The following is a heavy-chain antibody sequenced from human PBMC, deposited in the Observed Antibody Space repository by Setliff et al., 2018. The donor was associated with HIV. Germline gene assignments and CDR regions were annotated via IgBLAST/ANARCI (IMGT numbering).Heavy chain of an antibody. CDR1: GGTFSSYA. CDR3: ARDVDTAMVTSNDY. Sequence: SVKVSCKASGGTFSSYAISWVRQAPGQGLEWMGGIIPIFGTANYAQKFQGRVTITADESTSTAYMELSSLRSEDTAVYYCARDVDTAMVTSNDYWGQGTRVTVSS. J-gene: IGHJ4*02. CDR2: IIPIFGTA. V-gene: IGHV1-69*13. D-gene: IGHD5-18*01.